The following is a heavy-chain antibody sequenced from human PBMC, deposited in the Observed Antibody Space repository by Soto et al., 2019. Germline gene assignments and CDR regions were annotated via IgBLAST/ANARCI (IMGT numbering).Heavy chain of an antibody. J-gene: IGHJ6*02. Sequence: VQLMESGGGLVQPGGSLRLSCAASGFTVSTHYMSWVRQAPGKGLGRVSVIYSGGITYYADSVRGRFTISRDISKNTLHLQMNSRRVEDTAVYYCVREAVAVAGAYSYCGLDVWGHGTTVIVSS. CDR1: GFTVSTHY. D-gene: IGHD6-19*01. V-gene: IGHV3-66*01. CDR2: IYSGGIT. CDR3: VREAVAVAGAYSYCGLDV.